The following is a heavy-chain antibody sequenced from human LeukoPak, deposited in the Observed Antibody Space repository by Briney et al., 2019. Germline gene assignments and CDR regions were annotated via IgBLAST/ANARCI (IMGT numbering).Heavy chain of an antibody. V-gene: IGHV3-21*01. D-gene: IGHD3-22*01. J-gene: IGHJ4*02. CDR3: ARDPFTSGDYYDSSGYSGY. CDR1: GFTFSSYS. CDR2: LSSSSSYI. Sequence: AGGSLRLSCAASGFTFSSYSMNWVRPAPGKGLEGVSSLSSSSSYIYYADSVKGRFTISRDNAKNSLYLQMNSLRAEDTAVYYCARDPFTSGDYYDSSGYSGYWGQGTLVTVSS.